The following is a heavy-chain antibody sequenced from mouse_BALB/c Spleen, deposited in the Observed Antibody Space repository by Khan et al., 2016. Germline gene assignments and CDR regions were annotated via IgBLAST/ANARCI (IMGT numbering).Heavy chain of an antibody. CDR1: GYTFTAHT. Sequence: QVQLQQSAIELAGPGASVKMSCRTSGYTFTAHTLHWITQRPGQGLEWIGYIVPRSGYTDYNQTFKDKITLTADKSSNTAYMQLNSLTSEDSAVXYAAREVSITAVFGEWGQSTTLPVSS. J-gene: IGHJ2*01. CDR3: AREVSITAVFGE. CDR2: IVPRSGYT. V-gene: IGHV1-4*02. D-gene: IGHD1-2*01.